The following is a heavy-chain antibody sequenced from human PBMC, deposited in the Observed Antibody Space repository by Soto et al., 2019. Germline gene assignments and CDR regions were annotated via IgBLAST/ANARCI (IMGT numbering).Heavy chain of an antibody. D-gene: IGHD3-3*01. V-gene: IGHV3-64D*06. Sequence: GGSLRLSCSASGFTLSSCSMHWGRRAAGKGLGYVSAISSNGGSTYYADSVKGRFTISRDNSKNTLYLQMSSLRAEDTAVYYCVKDQAYTIFGVVLYYHYYGMDVWGQGTKVTVPS. CDR2: ISSNGGST. CDR3: VKDQAYTIFGVVLYYHYYGMDV. CDR1: GFTLSSCS. J-gene: IGHJ6*02.